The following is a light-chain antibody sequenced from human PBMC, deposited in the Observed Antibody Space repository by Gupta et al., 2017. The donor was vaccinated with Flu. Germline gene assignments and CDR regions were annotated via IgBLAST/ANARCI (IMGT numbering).Light chain of an antibody. Sequence: AIRMTQSPSSFSASTGDRVTITCRASQGISSYLAWYQQKPGKAPKLLIYAASTLQSEVPSRFSGSGSGTDFTLTISCLQSEDFATYYCQQYYSYPGFGQGTKVEIK. CDR3: QQYYSYPG. CDR2: AAS. V-gene: IGKV1-8*01. CDR1: QGISSY. J-gene: IGKJ1*01.